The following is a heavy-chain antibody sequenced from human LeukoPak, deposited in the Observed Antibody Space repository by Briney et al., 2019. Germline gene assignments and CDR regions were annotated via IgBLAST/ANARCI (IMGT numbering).Heavy chain of an antibody. J-gene: IGHJ6*03. D-gene: IGHD6-19*01. CDR3: AREVAGTYYYYYMDV. V-gene: IGHV4-34*01. CDR2: IYYSGST. Sequence: SETLSLTCAVYGRSFSGYYWSWIRQPPGKGLEWIGSIYYSGSTYYNPSLKSRVTISVDTSKNQFSLKLSSVTAAHTAVYYCAREVAGTYYYYYMDVWGKGTTVTVSS. CDR1: GRSFSGYY.